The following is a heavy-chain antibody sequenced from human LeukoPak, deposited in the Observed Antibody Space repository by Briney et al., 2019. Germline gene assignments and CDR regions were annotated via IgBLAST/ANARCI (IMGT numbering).Heavy chain of an antibody. Sequence: NPSETLSLTCTVSGGSISSSSYYWGWIRQPPGKGLEWIGSIYYSGSTYYNPSLKSRVTISVDTSKNQFSLKLSSVTAADTAVYYCGADYGDYIVLYWGQGTLVTVSS. D-gene: IGHD4-17*01. V-gene: IGHV4-39*07. CDR3: GADYGDYIVLY. CDR1: GGSISSSSYY. CDR2: IYYSGST. J-gene: IGHJ4*02.